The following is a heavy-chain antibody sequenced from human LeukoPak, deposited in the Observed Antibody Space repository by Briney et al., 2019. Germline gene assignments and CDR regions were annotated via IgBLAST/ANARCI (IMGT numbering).Heavy chain of an antibody. CDR2: IWYDGGNK. J-gene: IGHJ3*02. Sequence: GGSLRLSCAASGFTFSSYGMHWVRQAPGKGLEWVAVIWYDGGNKYYADSVKGRFTISRDNSKNTLYLQMNSLRAEDTAVYYCARVGLLVAFDIWGQGTMVTVSS. CDR1: GFTFSSYG. D-gene: IGHD2-8*02. V-gene: IGHV3-33*01. CDR3: ARVGLLVAFDI.